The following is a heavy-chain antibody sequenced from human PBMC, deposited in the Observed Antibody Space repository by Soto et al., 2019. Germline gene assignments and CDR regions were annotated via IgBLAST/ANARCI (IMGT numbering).Heavy chain of an antibody. Sequence: GASVKVSCKASGYTFTSYDINWVRQATGQGLEWMGWMNPNSGNTGYAQKFQGRVTMTRNTSISTAYMELSSLRSGDTAVYYCARVRLTCYYRDGAFDIWGQGTMVTVSS. D-gene: IGHD3-9*01. CDR2: MNPNSGNT. CDR3: ARVRLTCYYRDGAFDI. J-gene: IGHJ3*02. CDR1: GYTFTSYD. V-gene: IGHV1-8*01.